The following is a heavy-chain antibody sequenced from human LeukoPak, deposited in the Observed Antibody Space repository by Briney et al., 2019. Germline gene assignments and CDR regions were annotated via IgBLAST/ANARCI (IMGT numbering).Heavy chain of an antibody. V-gene: IGHV4-31*03. D-gene: IGHD3-16*02. CDR3: AGYRPPSFDY. Sequence: SQTLSLTCTVSGGSISSGGYYWSWIRQHPGKGLEWIGYIYYSGAYYNPSLKSRVTISVDTSNSQFSLRLSSVTAADTAVYYCAGYRPPSFDYWGQGTLVTVSS. J-gene: IGHJ4*02. CDR1: GGSISSGGYY. CDR2: IYYSGA.